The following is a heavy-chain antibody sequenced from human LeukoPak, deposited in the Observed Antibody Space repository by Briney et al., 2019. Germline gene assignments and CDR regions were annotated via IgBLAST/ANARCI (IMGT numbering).Heavy chain of an antibody. CDR1: RFIFSNYV. J-gene: IGHJ3*02. V-gene: IGHV3-23*01. CDR3: ARDKIVVVVSTTLPDI. D-gene: IGHD2-15*01. Sequence: GGSLRLSCAAPRFIFSNYVMSSVRQAPGERLERGSAISGSGGSSFYAHSGQGRVTISRDNSKNTLYLQLNSLRVEDTAVYYCARDKIVVVVSTTLPDIWGQGTMVTVFS. CDR2: ISGSGGSS.